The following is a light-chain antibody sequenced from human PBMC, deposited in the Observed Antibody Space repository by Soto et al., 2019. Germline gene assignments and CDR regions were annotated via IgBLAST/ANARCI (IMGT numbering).Light chain of an antibody. Sequence: EIVLTQSPGTLSLSPGERATLSCRASQSVSSTYLAWYQHKPGQAPRLLIYGASSRATGIPDRFSGSGSGTDFTLTISRLEPEDFAVYYCQQYGSSPGFTFGPGTTVDIK. CDR3: QQYGSSPGFT. CDR1: QSVSSTY. V-gene: IGKV3-20*01. CDR2: GAS. J-gene: IGKJ3*01.